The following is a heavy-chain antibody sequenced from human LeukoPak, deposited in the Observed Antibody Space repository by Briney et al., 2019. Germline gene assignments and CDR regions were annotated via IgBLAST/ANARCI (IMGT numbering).Heavy chain of an antibody. CDR1: GGTFTSYA. V-gene: IGHV1-69*04. D-gene: IGHD6-13*01. J-gene: IGHJ6*02. Sequence: SVKVSCKASGGTFTSYAISWVRQAPGQGLELMGRIIPILGRANYAQKFQGRVTITADKSTSTAYMELSSLRSEDKAVYYWASDGIAAAGHYYYGMDVWGQGTTVTVSS. CDR2: IIPILGRA. CDR3: ASDGIAAAGHYYYGMDV.